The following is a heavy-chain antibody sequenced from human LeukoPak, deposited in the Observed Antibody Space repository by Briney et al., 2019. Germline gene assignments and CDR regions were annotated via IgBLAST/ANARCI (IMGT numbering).Heavy chain of an antibody. D-gene: IGHD6-13*01. CDR1: GFTFSNYW. CDR3: ARYSSSSSVVA. V-gene: IGHV3-7*01. CDR2: TKPDGSET. Sequence: GGSLRLSCAASGFTFSNYWMSWVRQAPGKGLEWLANTKPDGSETHYVDSVKGRFTVSGDNARNSLYLQVDSLRADDTAVYYCARYSSSSSVVALGQGALVTVSS. J-gene: IGHJ5*02.